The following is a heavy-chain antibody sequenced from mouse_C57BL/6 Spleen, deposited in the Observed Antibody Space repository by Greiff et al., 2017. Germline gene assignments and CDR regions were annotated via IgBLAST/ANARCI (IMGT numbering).Heavy chain of an antibody. V-gene: IGHV1-72*01. J-gene: IGHJ1*03. Sequence: VQLQQPGAELVKPGASVKLSCKASGYTFTSYWMHWVKQRPGRGLEWIGRIDPNSGGTKYNEKFKSQATLTVDKPSSTAYMQLRSLTSEDSAVYYCARSLWEGYWYFDVWGTGTTVTVSS. CDR1: GYTFTSYW. CDR3: ARSLWEGYWYFDV. CDR2: IDPNSGGT. D-gene: IGHD4-1*01.